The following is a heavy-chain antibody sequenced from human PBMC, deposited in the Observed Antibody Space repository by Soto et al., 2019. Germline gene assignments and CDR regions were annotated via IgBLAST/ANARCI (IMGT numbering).Heavy chain of an antibody. CDR3: ARNPYLYYDFWRGDSGYMDV. V-gene: IGHV1-18*01. J-gene: IGHJ6*03. Sequence: QVQLVQSGAEVKKPGASVKVSCKASGYTFTSYGISWVRQAPGQGLEWMGWISAYNGNTNYAQKLQGRVTMTTDTSTSTAYMELRSLRSDATAVYYCARNPYLYYDFWRGDSGYMDVWGKGTTVTVSS. CDR1: GYTFTSYG. D-gene: IGHD3-3*01. CDR2: ISAYNGNT.